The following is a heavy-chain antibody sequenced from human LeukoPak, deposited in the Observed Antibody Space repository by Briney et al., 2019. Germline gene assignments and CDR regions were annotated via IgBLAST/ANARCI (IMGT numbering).Heavy chain of an antibody. J-gene: IGHJ4*02. D-gene: IGHD2-2*01. CDR2: IYHSGTT. Sequence: SETLSLTCAVSGYSISSGYYWGWIRQPPGKGLEWIGSIYHSGTTYYDPSLKSRVTISVDMSKNQFSLKLSSVTAADTAGYYCARDTYCSSTSCGGGDYWGQGTLVTVSS. CDR3: ARDTYCSSTSCGGGDY. V-gene: IGHV4-38-2*02. CDR1: GYSISSGYY.